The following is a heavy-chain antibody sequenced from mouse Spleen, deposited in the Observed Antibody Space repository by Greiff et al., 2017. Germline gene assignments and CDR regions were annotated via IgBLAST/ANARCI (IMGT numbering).Heavy chain of an antibody. CDR2: INPSTGGT. CDR3: ARNRRYFDY. J-gene: IGHJ2*01. Sequence: EVQLQQSGPELVKPGASVKISCKASGYSFTGYYMNWVKQSPEKSLEWIGEINPSTGGTTYNQKFKAKATLTVDKSSSTAYMQLKSLTSEDSAVYYCARNRRYFDYWGQGTTLTVSS. V-gene: IGHV1-42*01. CDR1: GYSFTGYY.